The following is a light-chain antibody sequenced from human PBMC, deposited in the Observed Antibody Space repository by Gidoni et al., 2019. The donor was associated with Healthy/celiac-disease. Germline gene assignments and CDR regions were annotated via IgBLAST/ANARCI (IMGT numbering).Light chain of an antibody. Sequence: ASVGDRVTITCRASQSISRYLHWYQQKPGKAPNLLIYAASSLQSGVPSRFSGSGSGTDVTLTISSLQPEDFATYYCQQSYSSPKGFTFGPGTKVEIQ. J-gene: IGKJ3*01. CDR3: QQSYSSPKGFT. CDR1: QSISRY. CDR2: AAS. V-gene: IGKV1-39*01.